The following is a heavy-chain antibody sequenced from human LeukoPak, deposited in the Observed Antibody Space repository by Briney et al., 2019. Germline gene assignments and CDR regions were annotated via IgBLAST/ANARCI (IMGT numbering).Heavy chain of an antibody. J-gene: IGHJ6*03. CDR2: INPSGGST. D-gene: IGHD3-10*01. CDR1: GYTFTSYY. Sequence: GASVKVSCKASGYTFTSYYMHWVRQAPGQGLEWMGIINPSGGSTSYAQKFQGRITVTRDMSTSTVYMELSSLRSEDTAVYYCARAGVLVWFAELLHYYYYMDVWGKGTTVTVSS. CDR3: ARAGVLVWFAELLHYYYYMDV. V-gene: IGHV1-46*01.